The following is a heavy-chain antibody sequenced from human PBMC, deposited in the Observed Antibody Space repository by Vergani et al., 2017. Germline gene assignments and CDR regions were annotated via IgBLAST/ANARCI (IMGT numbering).Heavy chain of an antibody. V-gene: IGHV3-21*01. D-gene: IGHD2-2*01. CDR2: ISSSSSYI. Sequence: EVQLVESGGGLVKPGGSLRLSCAASGFTFSSYSMNWVRQAPGKGLEWVSSISSSSSYIYYADSVKGRFTISRDNAKNSLYLQMNSLRAEDTAVYYCARQGYCSSTSCVPGELYAFDIWGQGTMVTVSS. CDR1: GFTFSSYS. CDR3: ARQGYCSSTSCVPGELYAFDI. J-gene: IGHJ3*02.